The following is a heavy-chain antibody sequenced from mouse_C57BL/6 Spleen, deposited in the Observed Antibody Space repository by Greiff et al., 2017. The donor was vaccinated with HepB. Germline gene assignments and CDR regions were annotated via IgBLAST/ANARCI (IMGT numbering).Heavy chain of an antibody. J-gene: IGHJ3*01. Sequence: VQLVESGAELVRPGASVTLSCKASGYTFTDYEMHWVKQTPVHGLEWIGAIDPETGGTAYNQKFKGKAILTADKSSSTAYMELRSLTAEDSAVYYCTAWAYWGQGTLVTVSA. V-gene: IGHV1-15*01. CDR1: GYTFTDYE. CDR3: TAWAY. CDR2: IDPETGGT.